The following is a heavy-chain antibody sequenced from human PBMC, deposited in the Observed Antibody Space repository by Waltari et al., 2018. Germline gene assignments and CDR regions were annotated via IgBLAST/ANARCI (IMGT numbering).Heavy chain of an antibody. D-gene: IGHD4-17*01. V-gene: IGHV4-31*03. Sequence: QVQLQESGPGLVKPSQTLSLTCTVSGGSISSGGYYWSWIRQHPGKGLGWIGYIYHSGSTYYNQSLKGRVTKSVDRSKNQFSLKLSSVTAADTAVYYGARVLGPDYGGPIPDYWGQGTLVTVSS. CDR3: ARVLGPDYGGPIPDY. J-gene: IGHJ4*02. CDR1: GGSISSGGYY. CDR2: IYHSGST.